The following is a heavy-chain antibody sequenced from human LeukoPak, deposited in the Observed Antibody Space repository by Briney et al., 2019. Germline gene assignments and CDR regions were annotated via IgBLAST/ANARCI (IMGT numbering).Heavy chain of an antibody. D-gene: IGHD2-15*01. J-gene: IGHJ4*02. V-gene: IGHV4-59*13. Sequence: SETLSLTCSVSGDPISSYYWSWIRQPPGKGLEWIGYINYRGGSNYSPYLKGRVAMSVDTSENQLSLKLSAVTAADTAVYYCARDRVPCSETTCPFYGFDFWGQGALVTVSS. CDR3: ARDRVPCSETTCPFYGFDF. CDR2: INYRGGS. CDR1: GDPISSYY.